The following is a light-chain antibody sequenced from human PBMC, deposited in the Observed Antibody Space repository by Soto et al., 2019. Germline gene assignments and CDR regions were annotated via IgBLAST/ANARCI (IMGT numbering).Light chain of an antibody. Sequence: QSALTQPASVSGSPGQSITISCTGTSTDIGGYNYVSWYQQHPGKAPKLMIFDVTNRPSGVSNRFSGSKSGNTASLTISGLQAEDEADYCCCSYTTHTPPYVFGSGTKLTVL. J-gene: IGLJ1*01. CDR2: DVT. V-gene: IGLV2-14*01. CDR3: CSYTTHTPPYV. CDR1: STDIGGYNY.